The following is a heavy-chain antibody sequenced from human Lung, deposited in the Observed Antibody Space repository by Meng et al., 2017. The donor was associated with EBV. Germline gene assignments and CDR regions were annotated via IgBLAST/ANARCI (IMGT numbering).Heavy chain of an antibody. D-gene: IGHD1-14*01. CDR1: GGSISSSNW. Sequence: VLLQESGTGLAKPSGTLSLTCAVSGGSISSSNWWSWVRQPPGKGPEWSGKIYHSGITIYNPSLKSRVTMSVDNSKNQFSLKLNSMTAADTAVYYCARDPTGGEDHQRVWGQGTLVTVAS. V-gene: IGHV4-4*02. CDR3: ARDPTGGEDHQRV. CDR2: IYHSGIT. J-gene: IGHJ4*02.